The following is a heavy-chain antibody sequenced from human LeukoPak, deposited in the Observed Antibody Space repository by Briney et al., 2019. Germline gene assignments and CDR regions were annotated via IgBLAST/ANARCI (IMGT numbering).Heavy chain of an antibody. CDR3: AKSSISHYGGNAFDI. J-gene: IGHJ3*02. Sequence: GGSQRLSCAASGFTFSSYAMSWVRQAPGKGLEWVSAISGSGGSTYYADSVKGRFTISRDNSKNTLYLQMNSLRAEDTAVYYCAKSSISHYGGNAFDIWGQGTMVTVSS. D-gene: IGHD4-17*01. CDR1: GFTFSSYA. CDR2: ISGSGGST. V-gene: IGHV3-23*01.